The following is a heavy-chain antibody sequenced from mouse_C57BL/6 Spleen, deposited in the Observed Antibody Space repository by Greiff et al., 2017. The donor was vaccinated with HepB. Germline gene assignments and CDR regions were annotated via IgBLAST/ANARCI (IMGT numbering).Heavy chain of an antibody. D-gene: IGHD1-1*01. CDR2: INPNYGTT. CDR1: GYSFTDYN. J-gene: IGHJ3*01. Sequence: EVQLQQSGPELVKPGASVKISCKASGYSFTDYNMNWVKQSNGKSLEWIGVINPNYGTTSYNQKFKGKATLTVDQSSSTAYMQLNSLTSEDSAVYYWARIYYYGSSYGWFAYWGQGTLVTVSA. V-gene: IGHV1-39*01. CDR3: ARIYYYGSSYGWFAY.